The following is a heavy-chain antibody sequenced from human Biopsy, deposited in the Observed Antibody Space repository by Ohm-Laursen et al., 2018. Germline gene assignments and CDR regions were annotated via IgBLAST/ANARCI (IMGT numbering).Heavy chain of an antibody. CDR1: GFTFSSSW. J-gene: IGHJ4*02. CDR2: FNSDGTDT. D-gene: IGHD5-18*01. V-gene: IGHV3-74*01. CDR3: AKAGRGYIDY. Sequence: SLRLSCAASGFTFSSSWMHWVRQAPGKGLEWVSRFNSDGTDTTYADSVKGRFTISRDNARNTPYLQMNSLRVEDTAVYYRAKAGRGYIDYWGQGTLVVVSS.